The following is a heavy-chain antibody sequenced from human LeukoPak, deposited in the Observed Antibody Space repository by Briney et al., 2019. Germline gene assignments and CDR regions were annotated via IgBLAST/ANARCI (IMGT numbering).Heavy chain of an antibody. CDR1: GYTFTAHD. CDR3: ARDKNNSSSPGDDAFDI. V-gene: IGHV1-2*02. CDR2: INHNSGGT. J-gene: IGHJ3*02. Sequence: ASVKVSCKASGYTFTAHDLHWVRQAPGQGLEWMAWINHNSGGTKYAEKFQGRVTVTRDTSTSTVYMELSSLRSEDTAVYYCARDKNNSSSPGDDAFDIWGQGTMVTVSS. D-gene: IGHD6-6*01.